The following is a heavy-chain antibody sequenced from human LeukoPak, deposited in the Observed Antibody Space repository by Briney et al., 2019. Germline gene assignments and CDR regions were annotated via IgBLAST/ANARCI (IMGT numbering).Heavy chain of an antibody. CDR1: GYTFTSYA. J-gene: IGHJ6*02. D-gene: IGHD6-13*01. CDR2: MNTNTGNP. V-gene: IGHV7-4-1*02. CDR3: AREMAQHQLVLYYYYGMDV. Sequence: ASVKVSCKASGYTFTSYAMNWVRQAPGQGLEWMGWMNTNTGNPTYAQGFTGRFVFSLDTSVSTAYLQISSLKAEDTAVYYCAREMAQHQLVLYYYYGMDVWGQGTTVTVSS.